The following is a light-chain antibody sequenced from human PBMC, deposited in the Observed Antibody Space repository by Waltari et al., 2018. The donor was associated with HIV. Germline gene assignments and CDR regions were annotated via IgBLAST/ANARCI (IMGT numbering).Light chain of an antibody. V-gene: IGLV2-11*01. J-gene: IGLJ1*01. Sequence: QSALTPPRPVSGPLGQSVTISCTGTNSDVGRYNYLSWFRQHPGKAPKLRIYDVRKRPSGVPDRVSGSKSGNTASLTISGLHAEDEADYYCCSYAGSIPFVFGSGTKLTVL. CDR3: CSYAGSIPFV. CDR1: NSDVGRYNY. CDR2: DVR.